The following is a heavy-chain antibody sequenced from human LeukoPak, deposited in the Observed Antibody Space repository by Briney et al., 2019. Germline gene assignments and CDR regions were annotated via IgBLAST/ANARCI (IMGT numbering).Heavy chain of an antibody. Sequence: GGSLRLSCAASGFTFSSNSMNWVRQAPGKGLEWVSSISSSSSYVYYADSVKGRFTISRDNAKNSLYLQMNSLRAEDTAVYYWARTSRIAAAGTFDYWDQGTLVTVSS. V-gene: IGHV3-21*01. J-gene: IGHJ4*02. CDR2: ISSSSSYV. D-gene: IGHD6-13*01. CDR1: GFTFSSNS. CDR3: ARTSRIAAAGTFDY.